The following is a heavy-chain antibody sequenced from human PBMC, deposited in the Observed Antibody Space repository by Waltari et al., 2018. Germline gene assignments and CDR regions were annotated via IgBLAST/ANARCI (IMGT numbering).Heavy chain of an antibody. V-gene: IGHV3-21*01. CDR2: ISSSSSYI. CDR1: GFTLSSYR. Sequence: EVQLVESGGGLVKPGGYLRLSCAASGFTLSSYRMTWVRQAPGTGLEWVSSISSSSSYIYYADSVKCRFTISRDNAKNSLYLQMNSLRAEDTAVYYCARDRATRYYYYGMDVWGQGTTVTVSS. CDR3: ARDRATRYYYYGMDV. J-gene: IGHJ6*02. D-gene: IGHD5-12*01.